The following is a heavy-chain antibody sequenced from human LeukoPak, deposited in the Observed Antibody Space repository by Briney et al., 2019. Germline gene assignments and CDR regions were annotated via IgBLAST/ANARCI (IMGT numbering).Heavy chain of an antibody. D-gene: IGHD3-10*01. CDR2: ISAYNGNT. J-gene: IGHJ4*02. CDR1: GYTFTSYG. V-gene: IGHV1-18*01. Sequence: ASVKVSCKASGYTFTSYGISWVRQAPGQGLEWMGWISAYNGNTNYAQKFQGRVTITADESTSTAYMELSSLRSEDTAVYYCARVPLLWFGELSARPRAAYYFDYWGQGTLVTVSS. CDR3: ARVPLLWFGELSARPRAAYYFDY.